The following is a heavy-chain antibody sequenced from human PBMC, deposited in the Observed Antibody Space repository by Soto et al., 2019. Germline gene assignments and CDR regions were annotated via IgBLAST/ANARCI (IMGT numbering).Heavy chain of an antibody. D-gene: IGHD1-1*01. V-gene: IGHV3-74*01. CDR1: GSSFSTYW. CDR3: ARPGIER. Sequence: EVQLVESGGGLVQPGGSLRLSCAASGSSFSTYWMHWVRQAPGKGLVWVSLIHSDGNFTTYADSVKGRFTISRDNAKKPLYLPMNRLKVGEQALFFCARPGIERRGQGTTVTVS. CDR2: IHSDGNFT. J-gene: IGHJ6*02.